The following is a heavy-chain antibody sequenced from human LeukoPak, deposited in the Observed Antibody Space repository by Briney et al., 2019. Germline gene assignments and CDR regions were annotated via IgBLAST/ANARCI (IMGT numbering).Heavy chain of an antibody. Sequence: GGSLRLSCAASGFTFSDYYMSWIRQAPGKGLEWVSYISSSSSYTNYADSVKGRFTISRDNAKNSLYLRMNSLRAEDTAVYYCASFPYCSSTSCSSPWGQGTLVTVSS. CDR2: ISSSSSYT. CDR3: ASFPYCSSTSCSSP. CDR1: GFTFSDYY. D-gene: IGHD2-2*01. V-gene: IGHV3-11*03. J-gene: IGHJ5*02.